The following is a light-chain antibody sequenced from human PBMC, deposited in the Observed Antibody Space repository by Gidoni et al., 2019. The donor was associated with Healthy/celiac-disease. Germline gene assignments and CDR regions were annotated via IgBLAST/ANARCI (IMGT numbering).Light chain of an antibody. V-gene: IGKV1-33*01. CDR1: QDISND. Sequence: DIQMTQSPSSLSASVGDRVTITCQASQDISNDLNWYQQKPGKAPKLLIYDASNVETGVPSRFSGSGSGTDFTFTIRSLQPEDIATYYCQQYDKVGITFGQGTRLEIK. J-gene: IGKJ5*01. CDR3: QQYDKVGIT. CDR2: DAS.